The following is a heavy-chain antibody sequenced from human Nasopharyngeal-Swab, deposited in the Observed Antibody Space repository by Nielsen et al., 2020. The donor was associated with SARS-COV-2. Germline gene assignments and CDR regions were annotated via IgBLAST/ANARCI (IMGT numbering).Heavy chain of an antibody. D-gene: IGHD3-10*01. V-gene: IGHV4-4*02. CDR2: IYHRGST. J-gene: IGHJ4*02. CDR3: ARDDAITMVRGVINY. Sequence: GRQAPGKGLERSGEIYHRGSTNYNPPLKSRGTISADKPKNQCSLKLSSVTAAATAVYYSARDDAITMVRGVINYWGQGTLVTVSS.